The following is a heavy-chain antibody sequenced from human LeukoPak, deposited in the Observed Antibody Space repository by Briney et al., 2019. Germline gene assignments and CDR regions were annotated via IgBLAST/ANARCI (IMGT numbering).Heavy chain of an antibody. CDR1: GFTFSSYA. Sequence: GGSLRLSCAASGFTFSSYAMSWVRQAPGKGLEWVSAISGSGGSTYYADSVKGRFTISRDNSKNTLYLQMNSLRAEDTAVYYCAKDWSIMTTVTILLGTPKPRAFDIWGQGTMVTVSS. CDR3: AKDWSIMTTVTILLGTPKPRAFDI. V-gene: IGHV3-23*01. J-gene: IGHJ3*02. D-gene: IGHD4-17*01. CDR2: ISGSGGST.